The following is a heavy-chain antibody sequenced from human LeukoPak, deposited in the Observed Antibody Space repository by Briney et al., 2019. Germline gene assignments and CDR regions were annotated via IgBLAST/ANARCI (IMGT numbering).Heavy chain of an antibody. J-gene: IGHJ4*02. V-gene: IGHV3-30*04. CDR1: GLTFSNYA. CDR2: ISFDGNIK. D-gene: IGHD6-25*01. CDR3: ASSSAWKEVYY. Sequence: PGRSLRLSCAASGLTFSNYAMHWVRQAPGKGLEWVAVISFDGNIKYYVDSVKGRFTISRDNSENTLYLQMDSLRPEDTAVYYCASSSAWKEVYYWGQGILVTVSS.